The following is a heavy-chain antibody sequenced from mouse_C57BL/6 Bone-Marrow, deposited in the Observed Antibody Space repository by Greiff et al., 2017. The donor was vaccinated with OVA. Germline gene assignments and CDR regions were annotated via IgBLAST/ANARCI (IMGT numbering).Heavy chain of an antibody. CDR2: IHPNSGST. Sequence: VQLQQPGAELVKPGASVKLSCKASGYTFTSYWMHWVKQRPGQGLEWIVMIHPNSGSTNYNEKFKSKATLTVDKSSSTAYMQLSSLTSEDSAVYYCARGGVTTVVPLFDYWGQGTTLTVSS. CDR3: ARGGVTTVVPLFDY. V-gene: IGHV1-64*01. CDR1: GYTFTSYW. J-gene: IGHJ2*01. D-gene: IGHD1-1*01.